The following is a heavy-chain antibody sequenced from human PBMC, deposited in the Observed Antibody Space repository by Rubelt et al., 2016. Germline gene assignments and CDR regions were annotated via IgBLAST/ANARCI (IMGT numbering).Heavy chain of an antibody. CDR2: IDPSDSYT. CDR3: AIDDLWGGYYLDY. D-gene: IGHD3-3*01. Sequence: EVQLVQSGAEVKKPGESLRISCKGSGYSFTSYWISWVRQMPGKGLEWMGRIDPSDSYTNYSPSCQGHVTISADKSISTAYLQWSSLKSADSAMYYCAIDDLWGGYYLDYWGQGTLVTVSS. J-gene: IGHJ4*02. V-gene: IGHV5-10-1*03. CDR1: GYSFTSYW.